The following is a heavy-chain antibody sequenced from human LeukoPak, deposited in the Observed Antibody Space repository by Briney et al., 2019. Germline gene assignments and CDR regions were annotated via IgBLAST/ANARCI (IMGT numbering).Heavy chain of an antibody. CDR2: IKSKTDGGTT. CDR1: GFTFSNAW. D-gene: IGHD3-3*01. CDR3: TSFGGDFWSGYPYYFDY. V-gene: IGHV3-15*01. Sequence: GGSLRLSCAASGFTFSNAWMSWVRQAPGKGLEWVGRIKSKTDGGTTDYAAPVKGRFTISRDDSKNTLYLQMNSLKTEVTAVYYCTSFGGDFWSGYPYYFDYWGQGTLVTVSS. J-gene: IGHJ4*02.